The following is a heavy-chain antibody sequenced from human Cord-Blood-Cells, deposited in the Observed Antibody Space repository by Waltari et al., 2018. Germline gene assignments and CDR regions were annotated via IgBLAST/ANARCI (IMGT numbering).Heavy chain of an antibody. J-gene: IGHJ4*02. CDR1: GFTFSSYG. CDR3: ARHAVAAAAYDY. D-gene: IGHD6-13*01. V-gene: IGHV3-33*01. CDR2: IWYDGSNK. Sequence: QVQLVESGGGVVQPGRSLRLSCAASGFTFSSYGMQWVGQAPGKGLEWVAVIWYDGSNKYYADSVKGRFTISRDNSKNTLYLQMNSLRAEDTAVYYCARHAVAAAAYDYWGQGTLVTVSS.